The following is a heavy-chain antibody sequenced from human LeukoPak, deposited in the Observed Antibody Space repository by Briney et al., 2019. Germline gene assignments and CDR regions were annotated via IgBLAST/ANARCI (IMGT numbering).Heavy chain of an antibody. CDR1: GGTLRGDA. V-gene: IGHV1-69*13. CDR2: IIPMFGAP. Sequence: SVKVSCTSSGGTLRGDAISWVRQAPGQGVEWMGGIIPMFGAPTYAQTFQGRVTITADDSATTVYMELSSLRSEDTAVYYCARDNDSRDPPHFDYWGQGTLVTVSS. D-gene: IGHD3-16*01. CDR3: ARDNDSRDPPHFDY. J-gene: IGHJ4*02.